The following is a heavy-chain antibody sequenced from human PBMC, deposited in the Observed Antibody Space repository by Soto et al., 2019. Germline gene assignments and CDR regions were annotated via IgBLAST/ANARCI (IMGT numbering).Heavy chain of an antibody. CDR1: GYTFTSYD. J-gene: IGHJ6*02. CDR2: MNSTTGNT. V-gene: IGHV1-8*01. CDR3: AREVGSPATVTWAGDGMDV. Sequence: QVQPVQSGAEVKKPGASVKVSCKASGYTFTSYDINWVRQATGQGLERMGWMNSTTGNTGYAQKLQGRVTKTRTTSISTAYMELSSLRSEDTGVYYCAREVGSPATVTWAGDGMDVWGQRTTVTVAS. D-gene: IGHD5-18*01.